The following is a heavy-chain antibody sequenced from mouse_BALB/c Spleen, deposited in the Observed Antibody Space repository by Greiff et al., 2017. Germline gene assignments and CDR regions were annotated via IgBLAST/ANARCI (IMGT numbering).Heavy chain of an antibody. CDR1: GYTFTSYW. D-gene: IGHD6-1*01. Sequence: VQLQQSGAELARPGASVKLSCKASGYTFTSYWMQWVKQRPGQGLEWIGAIYPGDGDTRYTQKFKGKATLTADKSSSTAYMQLSSLASEDSAVYYCAICPRGYCDCWGQGTTLTVSS. CDR2: IYPGDGDT. V-gene: IGHV1-87*01. CDR3: AICPRGYCDC. J-gene: IGHJ2*01.